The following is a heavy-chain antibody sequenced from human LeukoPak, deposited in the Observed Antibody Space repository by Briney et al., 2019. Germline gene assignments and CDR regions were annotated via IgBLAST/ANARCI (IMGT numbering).Heavy chain of an antibody. Sequence: GGSLRLSCTASGFTVSSRWMSWVRQAPGKGLELAANIKEDGSAEYYVDSVKGRFTISKDNAKNSLYLQMNSLRVDDTAIYYCARDSDGYDLWGQGTLVTVSS. CDR1: GFTVSSRW. V-gene: IGHV3-7*01. CDR3: ARDSDGYDL. J-gene: IGHJ4*02. D-gene: IGHD2-15*01. CDR2: IKEDGSAE.